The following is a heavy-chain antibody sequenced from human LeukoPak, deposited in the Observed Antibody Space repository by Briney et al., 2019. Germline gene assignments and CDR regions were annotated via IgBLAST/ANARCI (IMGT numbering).Heavy chain of an antibody. D-gene: IGHD2-15*01. CDR1: GGSFSGYY. J-gene: IGHJ5*02. CDR3: ARPRQGGNWFDP. V-gene: IGHV4-34*01. CDR2: INHSGST. Sequence: PSETLSLTCAVYGGSFSGYYWSWIRQPPGKGLEWIGEINHSGSTNYNPSLKSRVTISVDTSKNQFSLKLSSVTAADTAVYYCARPRQGGNWFDPWGQGTLVTVSS.